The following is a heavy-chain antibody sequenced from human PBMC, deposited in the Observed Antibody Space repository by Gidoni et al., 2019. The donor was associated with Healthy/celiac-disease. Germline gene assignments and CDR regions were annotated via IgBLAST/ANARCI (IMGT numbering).Heavy chain of an antibody. D-gene: IGHD3-9*01. CDR2: IRSKAYGGTT. V-gene: IGHV3-49*04. Sequence: EVQLVESGGGLLQPGRSLRLSCTASGFTFVDYAMSWVRPAPGKGLEWVGFIRSKAYGGTTEYAASVKGRFTISRDDSKSIAYLQMNSLKTEDTAVYYCTRVKLRYFDWSCFDYWGQGTLVTVSS. CDR3: TRVKLRYFDWSCFDY. CDR1: GFTFVDYA. J-gene: IGHJ4*02.